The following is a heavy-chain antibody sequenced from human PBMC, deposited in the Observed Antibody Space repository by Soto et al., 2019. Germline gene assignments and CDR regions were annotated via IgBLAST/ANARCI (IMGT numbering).Heavy chain of an antibody. J-gene: IGHJ5*02. D-gene: IGHD3-22*01. CDR1: GFTFSSYA. Sequence: PGGSLRLSCAASGFTFSSYAMSWVRQAPGKGLEWVSAISGSGGSTYYADSVKGRFTISRDNSKNTLYLQMNSLRAEDTAVYYCARVGPPLYYDSSGYYSFPWFAPGGKEPLVTVPS. CDR2: ISGSGGST. CDR3: ARVGPPLYYDSSGYYSFPWFAP. V-gene: IGHV3-23*01.